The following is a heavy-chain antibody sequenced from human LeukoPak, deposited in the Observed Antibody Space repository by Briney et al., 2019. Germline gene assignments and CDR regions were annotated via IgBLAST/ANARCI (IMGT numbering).Heavy chain of an antibody. V-gene: IGHV1-2*02. D-gene: IGHD5-24*01. CDR1: GYTFTGYY. J-gene: IGHJ4*02. CDR3: ARPLSPYQFYFAY. CDR2: IDPNTGGT. Sequence: ASVKVSCKASGYTFTGYYLHWVRQAPGHGLEWMGWIDPNTGGTDYAQNFQGRVNLTTDTSITTAYMELSSLTSDDTALYYCARPLSPYQFYFAYWGRGTLVTVSS.